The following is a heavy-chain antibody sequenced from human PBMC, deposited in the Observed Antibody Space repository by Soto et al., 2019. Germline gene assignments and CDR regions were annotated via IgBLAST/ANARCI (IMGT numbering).Heavy chain of an antibody. D-gene: IGHD1-1*01. CDR3: ARDDAFGNENGFDI. V-gene: IGHV3-33*01. J-gene: IGHJ3*02. Sequence: QVQLVESGGGVVQPGTSLRLSCAVSGFPFSTYGFHWVRQPPGKGLEWAAVIVSDGSAKYHADSVEGRFTISRDNSKDTLYLQMNSLRAEDTAVYYCARDDAFGNENGFDIWGQGTMVTVSS. CDR1: GFPFSTYG. CDR2: IVSDGSAK.